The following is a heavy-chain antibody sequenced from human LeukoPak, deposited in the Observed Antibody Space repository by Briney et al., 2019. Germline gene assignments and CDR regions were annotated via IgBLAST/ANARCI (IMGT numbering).Heavy chain of an antibody. V-gene: IGHV3-23*01. Sequence: GGSLRLSCAASGFTFSTSSMSWVRQAPGKGLAWVSSISGSGGSTYYADSVKGRFTISRDNSKNTLYLQMNSLRAEDTAVYYCAKLREWELPDLLDYWGQGTLVTVSS. D-gene: IGHD1-26*01. CDR3: AKLREWELPDLLDY. CDR2: ISGSGGST. CDR1: GFTFSTSS. J-gene: IGHJ4*02.